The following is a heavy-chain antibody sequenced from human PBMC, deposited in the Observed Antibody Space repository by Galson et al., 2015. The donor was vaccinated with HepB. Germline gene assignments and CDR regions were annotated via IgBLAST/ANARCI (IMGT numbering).Heavy chain of an antibody. Sequence: SLRLSCAATGFTFSTYAMSWVRQAPGKGLEWVAVISYDGSNKYYADSVKGRFTISRDNSKNTLYLQMNSLRAEDTAVYYCARDRRGYSSSWYSHYWGQGTLVTVSS. CDR1: GFTFSTYA. D-gene: IGHD6-13*01. V-gene: IGHV3-30*04. CDR3: ARDRRGYSSSWYSHY. J-gene: IGHJ4*02. CDR2: ISYDGSNK.